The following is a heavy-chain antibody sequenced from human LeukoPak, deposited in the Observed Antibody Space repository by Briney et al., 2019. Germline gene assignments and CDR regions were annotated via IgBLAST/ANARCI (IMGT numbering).Heavy chain of an antibody. CDR3: PRKGYCSGGSCYSGQVWLQFEY. Sequence: PSETLSLTCTVSGGSITSDAYYWGWIRQPPGKGLEWIASVHYSGATYYNPSLKSRVTISVDTSKNHFSLKLSSVTAADTAVYYCPRKGYCSGGSCYSGQVWLQFEYWGQGTLVTVS. D-gene: IGHD2-15*01. V-gene: IGHV4-39*07. J-gene: IGHJ4*02. CDR1: GGSITSDAYY. CDR2: VHYSGAT.